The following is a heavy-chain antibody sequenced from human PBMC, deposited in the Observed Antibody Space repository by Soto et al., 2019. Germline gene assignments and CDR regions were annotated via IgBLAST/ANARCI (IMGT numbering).Heavy chain of an antibody. D-gene: IGHD3-3*02. CDR2: MRANSGDT. CDR1: GDIFTNFD. J-gene: IGHJ5*02. CDR3: ARYIYGQGFKA. Sequence: QVQLVQPGAEVRKPGASVKVSCKASGDIFTNFDFNWVRQATGQGLEWIGWMRANSGDTGHDQKFQGRVSMTRDTSMSKAYTELSSLRAEDTAVYYCARYIYGQGFKAWGQGTLVFVSS. V-gene: IGHV1-8*01.